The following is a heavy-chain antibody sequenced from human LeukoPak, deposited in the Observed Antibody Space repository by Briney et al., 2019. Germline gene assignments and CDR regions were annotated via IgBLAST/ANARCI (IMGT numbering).Heavy chain of an antibody. CDR1: GFTFSSYA. CDR3: AKDGKRGYYYYYGMDV. V-gene: IGHV3-23*01. D-gene: IGHD1-26*01. Sequence: PGGSLRLSCAASGFTFSSYAMSWVRQAPGKGLEWVSAISGSGGSTYYADSVKGRFTISRDNSKNTLYLQMNSPRAEDTAVYYCAKDGKRGYYYYYGMDVWGQGTTVTVSS. J-gene: IGHJ6*02. CDR2: ISGSGGST.